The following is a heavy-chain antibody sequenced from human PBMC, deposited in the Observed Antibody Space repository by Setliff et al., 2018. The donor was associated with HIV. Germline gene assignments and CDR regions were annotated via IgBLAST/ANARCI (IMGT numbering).Heavy chain of an antibody. J-gene: IGHJ4*02. V-gene: IGHV4-31*03. CDR1: GGSISSGSYY. Sequence: SETLSLTCTVSGGSISSGSYYWSWIRQPPGKGLEWIGYIYFSGSTYYTPSLKSRLTISLDTSKNQFSLKLTSVTAADTAVYYCARYSPRGYTLTGPYWGQGTLVTVSS. CDR3: ARYSPRGYTLTGPY. CDR2: IYFSGST. D-gene: IGHD6-25*01.